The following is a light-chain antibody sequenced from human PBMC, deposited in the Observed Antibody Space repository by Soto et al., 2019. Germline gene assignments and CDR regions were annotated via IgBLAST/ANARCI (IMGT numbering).Light chain of an antibody. CDR1: QSLIHSDGNTY. CDR3: MQGTHWPWT. J-gene: IGKJ1*01. V-gene: IGKV2-30*02. CDR2: KVS. Sequence: DVVMTQSPLSLPVTLGQPASISCRSSQSLIHSDGNTYLNWFQQRPGQSPRRLIYKVSDRDSGVPARFSGSGSGTDFPLKISRVEAEDVGVYYCMQGTHWPWTFGQGTEEEIK.